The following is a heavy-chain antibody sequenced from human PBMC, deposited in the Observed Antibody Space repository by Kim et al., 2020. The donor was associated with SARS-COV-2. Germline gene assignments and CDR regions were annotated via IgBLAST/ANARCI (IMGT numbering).Heavy chain of an antibody. CDR3: ARRGDY. D-gene: IGHD3-10*01. J-gene: IGHJ4*02. CDR2: GGT. Sequence: GGTYYNPSIKSRITISIDTSKNPFALKRRSVPAADTAVYYCARRGDYWGQGTLVTVSS. V-gene: IGHV4-39*01.